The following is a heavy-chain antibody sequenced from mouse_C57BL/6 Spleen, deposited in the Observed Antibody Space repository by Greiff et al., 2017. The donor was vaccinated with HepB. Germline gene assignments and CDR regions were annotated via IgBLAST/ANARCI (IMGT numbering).Heavy chain of an antibody. Sequence: QVQLQQSGPGLVQPSQSLSITCTVSGFSLTSYGVHWVRQSPGKGLEWLGVIWSGGSTDYNAAFISRLSISKDNSKSQVFFKMNSLQAEDTAIYYCARNGILRSMDYWGQGTSVTVSS. V-gene: IGHV2-2*01. J-gene: IGHJ4*01. D-gene: IGHD1-1*01. CDR3: ARNGILRSMDY. CDR1: GFSLTSYG. CDR2: IWSGGST.